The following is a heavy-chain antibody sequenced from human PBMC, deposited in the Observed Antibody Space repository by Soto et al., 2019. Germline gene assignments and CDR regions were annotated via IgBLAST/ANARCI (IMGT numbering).Heavy chain of an antibody. D-gene: IGHD3-22*01. CDR1: GYTLTSYA. Sequence: ASVKVSCKASGYTLTSYAMHWVRQAPGQRLEWMGWINAGNGNTKYSQKFQGRVTITRDTSASTAYMELSSLRSEDTAVYYCARDVQEDSSGYGYWDQETLVTVSS. V-gene: IGHV1-3*01. CDR2: INAGNGNT. J-gene: IGHJ4*02. CDR3: ARDVQEDSSGYGY.